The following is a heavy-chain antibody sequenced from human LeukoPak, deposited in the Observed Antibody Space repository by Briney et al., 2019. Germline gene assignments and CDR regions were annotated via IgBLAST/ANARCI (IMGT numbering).Heavy chain of an antibody. D-gene: IGHD3-22*01. Sequence: PSETLSLTCTVSGASFNSDDQYWNWIRQSPGKGLEWIGSSHPSGMLYNNPSLESRVTMSRDTSKNQFSLNLNSVTAADMAVYSCSRGLDSRKLGYWGQGILVTVSS. CDR2: SHPSGML. V-gene: IGHV4-31*03. CDR3: SRGLDSRKLGY. J-gene: IGHJ4*02. CDR1: GASFNSDDQY.